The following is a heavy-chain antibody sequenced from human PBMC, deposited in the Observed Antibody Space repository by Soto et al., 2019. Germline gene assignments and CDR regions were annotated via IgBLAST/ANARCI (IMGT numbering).Heavy chain of an antibody. CDR2: IKRKTDGGTI. CDR3: TTISGYDTSWDH. J-gene: IGHJ4*02. Sequence: EVQLVESGGGLVKPGGSLRLSCTASGFTFSTAWMTWVRQAPGKGLEWVGRIKRKTDGGTIDYAAPVKDRFTISRDDSKNTLYLQINSLKTEDTAVYYCTTISGYDTSWDHWGQGTLVTVSS. V-gene: IGHV3-15*01. D-gene: IGHD5-12*01. CDR1: GFTFSTAW.